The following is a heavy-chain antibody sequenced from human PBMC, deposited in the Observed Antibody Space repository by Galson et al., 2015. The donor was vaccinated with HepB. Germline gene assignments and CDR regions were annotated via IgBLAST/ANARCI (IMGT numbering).Heavy chain of an antibody. V-gene: IGHV3-74*01. CDR1: GFTFSAYW. CDR3: ARRLTRGVFIEYRAIYGMDV. CDR2: INSDGSST. J-gene: IGHJ6*02. Sequence: SLRLSCAASGFTFSAYWMHWVRQAPGKGLVWVSRINSDGSSTNYADSVKGRFTISRDNAKNTLYLQMNGLRAEDTAVYYCARRLTRGVFIEYRAIYGMDVWGQGTTVTVSS. D-gene: IGHD3-10*01.